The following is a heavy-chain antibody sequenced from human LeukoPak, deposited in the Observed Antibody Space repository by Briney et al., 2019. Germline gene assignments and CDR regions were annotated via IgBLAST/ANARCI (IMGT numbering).Heavy chain of an antibody. V-gene: IGHV3-43*02. CDR1: GFTFDDYA. CDR2: ISGDGGST. Sequence: PGGSLRLSCAASGFTFDDYAMHWVRQAPGKGLEWVSLISGDGGSTYYADSVKARFTISRDNSKNSLYLQMNSLRTEDTALYYCAKDQYSSSWYYYYGMDVWGQGTTVTVSS. J-gene: IGHJ6*02. CDR3: AKDQYSSSWYYYYGMDV. D-gene: IGHD6-13*01.